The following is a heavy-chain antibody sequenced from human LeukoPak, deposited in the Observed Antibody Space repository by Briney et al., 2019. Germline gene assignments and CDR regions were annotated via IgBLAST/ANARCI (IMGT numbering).Heavy chain of an antibody. CDR1: GFAFTSYA. D-gene: IGHD2-8*01. V-gene: IGHV3-23*01. CDR2: VSGTGITT. CDR3: AKELMGFDY. Sequence: LGGSLRLSCAASGFAFTSYAMSWVRQAPGKGLEWVSSVSGTGITTYYADSVKGRFTVSRDNSKDTVYLQMNSLRGEDTAVYYCAKELMGFDYWGQGSLVTVSS. J-gene: IGHJ4*02.